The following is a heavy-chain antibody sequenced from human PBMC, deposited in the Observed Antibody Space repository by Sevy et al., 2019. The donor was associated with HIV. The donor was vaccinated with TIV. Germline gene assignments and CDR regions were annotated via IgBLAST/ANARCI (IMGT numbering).Heavy chain of an antibody. CDR3: TTDLGFYSSK. D-gene: IGHD4-4*01. CDR1: GITFSSAW. V-gene: IGHV3-15*01. CDR2: IKSETDGGAE. Sequence: GGSLRLSCAASGITFSSAWMSWVRLVPGKGLEWLGRIKSETDGGAEDYAAAVKVRFTISRDDSKETLYLQLNSLKTEDTAVYYCTTDLGFYSSKWGQGTLVTVSS. J-gene: IGHJ4*02.